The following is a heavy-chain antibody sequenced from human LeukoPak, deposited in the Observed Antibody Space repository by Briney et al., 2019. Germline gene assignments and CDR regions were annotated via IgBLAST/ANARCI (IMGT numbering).Heavy chain of an antibody. CDR3: ARARRLRYYYDSSGYYYDY. V-gene: IGHV1-2*02. D-gene: IGHD3-22*01. CDR2: INPNSGGT. J-gene: IGHJ4*02. CDR1: GGTFSSYA. Sequence: ASVKVSCKASGGTFSSYAISWVRQAPGQGLEWMGWINPNSGGTNYAQKFQGRVTMTRDTSISTAYMELSRLRSDDTAVYYCARARRLRYYYDSSGYYYDYWGQGTLVTVSS.